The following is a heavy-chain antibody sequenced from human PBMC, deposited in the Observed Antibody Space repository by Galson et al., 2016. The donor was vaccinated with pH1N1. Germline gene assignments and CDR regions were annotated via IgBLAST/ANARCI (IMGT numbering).Heavy chain of an antibody. Sequence: SVKVSCKASGGTFGSYGISWVRQAPGQGLEWMGGINPMGGINPIFKTSNYAQKFQGRVTITADESMSTAYMELRSLRSEDTAIYYCAKDRYFDTSGYYFESYYCGQGTLVTVSS. CDR2: INPMGGINPIFKTS. CDR3: AKDRYFDTSGYYFESYY. D-gene: IGHD3-22*01. J-gene: IGHJ4*02. V-gene: IGHV1-69*13. CDR1: GGTFGSYG.